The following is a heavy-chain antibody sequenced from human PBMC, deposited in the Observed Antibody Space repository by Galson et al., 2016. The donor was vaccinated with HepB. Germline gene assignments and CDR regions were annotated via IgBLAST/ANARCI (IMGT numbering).Heavy chain of an antibody. V-gene: IGHV3-7*03. J-gene: IGHJ6*02. CDR1: GFSFSASW. CDR2: KTQPRSVK. Sequence: SLRPACVGSGFSFSASWLRWGRHSSWNRMAWVSNKTQPRSVKYPAHSLKGRFAIPRANARNSLYLQVNGLRADDTAVYYCARDRLTSVTRHWTGTTYSYYGMDVWGQGTTVTVSS. D-gene: IGHD1-14*01. CDR3: ARDRLTSVTRHWTGTTYSYYGMDV.